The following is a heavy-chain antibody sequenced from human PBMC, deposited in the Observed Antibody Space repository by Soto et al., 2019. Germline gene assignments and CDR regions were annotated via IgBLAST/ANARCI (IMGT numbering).Heavy chain of an antibody. V-gene: IGHV1-69*01. Sequence: QVQLGQSGAEVTKPGSSVKVSCKASGGTFNNYPVTWVRQAPGQGLEWMGGIIPKLGTANYAQTFEGRVTITADESTSTAYMELSSLRSEDTAVYYCASSYGTSWYGDYWGQGTLVTVCS. CDR1: GGTFNNYP. D-gene: IGHD6-13*01. CDR2: IIPKLGTA. CDR3: ASSYGTSWYGDY. J-gene: IGHJ4*02.